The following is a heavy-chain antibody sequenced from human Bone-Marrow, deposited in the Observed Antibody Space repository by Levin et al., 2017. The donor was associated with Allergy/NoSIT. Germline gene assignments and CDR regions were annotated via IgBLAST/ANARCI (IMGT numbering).Heavy chain of an antibody. Sequence: SETLSLTCTVSGGSISSYYWSWIRQPPGKGLEWIGYIYYSGSTNYNPSLKSRVTISVDTSKNQFSLKLSSVTAADTAVYYCARVYTDHCSSTSCHEEHYYYYYYMDVWGKGTTVTVSS. CDR3: ARVYTDHCSSTSCHEEHYYYYYYMDV. CDR1: GGSISSYY. V-gene: IGHV4-59*01. CDR2: IYYSGST. J-gene: IGHJ6*03. D-gene: IGHD2-2*01.